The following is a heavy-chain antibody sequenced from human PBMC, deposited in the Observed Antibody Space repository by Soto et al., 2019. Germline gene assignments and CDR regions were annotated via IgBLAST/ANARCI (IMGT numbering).Heavy chain of an antibody. J-gene: IGHJ4*02. D-gene: IGHD1-26*01. V-gene: IGHV3-23*01. Sequence: GGSLRLSCAASGFTFTTYAMSWVRQAPGKGLEWVSAISGSGGSTYYADSVKGRFTISRDNSKNTLYLQMNSLRAEDTAVYYCANGRLELPFDYWGQGTLVTVS. CDR1: GFTFTTYA. CDR2: ISGSGGST. CDR3: ANGRLELPFDY.